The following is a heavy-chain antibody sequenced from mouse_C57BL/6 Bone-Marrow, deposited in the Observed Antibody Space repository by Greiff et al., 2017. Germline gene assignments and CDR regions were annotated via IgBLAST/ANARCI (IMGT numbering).Heavy chain of an antibody. CDR2: IYPGDGDT. Sequence: VQLQQSGPELVKPGASVKISCKASGYAFRSSWMNWVKQRPGKGLEWIGRIYPGDGDTNYNGKFKGKATLTADKSSSTAYMQLSSLTSEDSAVYFCAREYYGTDWYFDVWGTGTTVTVSS. J-gene: IGHJ1*03. V-gene: IGHV1-82*01. D-gene: IGHD1-1*01. CDR3: AREYYGTDWYFDV. CDR1: GYAFRSSW.